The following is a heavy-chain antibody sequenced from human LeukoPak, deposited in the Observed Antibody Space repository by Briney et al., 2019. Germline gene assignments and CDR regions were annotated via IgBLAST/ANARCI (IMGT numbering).Heavy chain of an antibody. Sequence: PGGSLRLSCAASGFTFDDYAMHWVRQAPGKGLGWVSLISGDGGSTYYADSVKGRFTISRDNSKNSLYLQMNSLRTEDTALYYCAKGRAYYGSGVYYMDVWGKGTTVTVSS. CDR1: GFTFDDYA. CDR3: AKGRAYYGSGVYYMDV. D-gene: IGHD3-10*01. CDR2: ISGDGGST. V-gene: IGHV3-43*02. J-gene: IGHJ6*03.